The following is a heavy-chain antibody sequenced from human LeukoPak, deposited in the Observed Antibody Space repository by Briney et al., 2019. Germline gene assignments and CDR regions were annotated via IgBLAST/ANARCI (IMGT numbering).Heavy chain of an antibody. CDR1: GFSLSTPGMR. D-gene: IGHD1-26*01. Sequence: SGPTPVKPTQTLTLTCSFSGFSLSTPGMRVSWIRQPPGKALEWLARIGWDDDKFYRTSLRTRLTISKDTSKDQVVLTMTHMDPVDTGTYYCARMAYSGSYWTSFDYWGKGTLVIVSS. CDR3: ARMAYSGSYWTSFDY. J-gene: IGHJ4*02. V-gene: IGHV2-70*04. CDR2: IGWDDDK.